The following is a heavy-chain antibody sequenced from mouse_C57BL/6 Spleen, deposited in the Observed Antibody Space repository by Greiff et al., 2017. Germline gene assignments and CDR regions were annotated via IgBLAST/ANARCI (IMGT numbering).Heavy chain of an antibody. CDR3: APAGETSAWFAY. CDR2: IYPGDGDT. CDR1: GYAFSSSW. Sequence: VKLVESGPELVKPGASVKISCKASGYAFSSSWMNWVKQRPGKGLEWIGRIYPGDGDTNYNGKFKGKATLTADKSSSTAYMQLSSLTSEDSAVYFCAPAGETSAWFAYWGQGTLVTVSA. V-gene: IGHV1-82*01. J-gene: IGHJ3*01.